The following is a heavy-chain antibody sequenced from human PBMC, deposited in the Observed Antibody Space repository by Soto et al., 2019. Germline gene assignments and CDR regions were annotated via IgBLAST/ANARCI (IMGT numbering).Heavy chain of an antibody. CDR3: AREGYSSSWYEWDYYYGMDV. J-gene: IGHJ6*02. D-gene: IGHD6-13*01. CDR2: TYYRSKWYN. V-gene: IGHV6-1*01. Sequence: SQTLSRTCAISGDSVSSNSAAWNWIRPSPSRGLEWLGRTYYRSKWYNDYAVSVKSRITINPDTSKNQFSLQLNSVTPEDTAVYYCAREGYSSSWYEWDYYYGMDVWGQGTTVTVSS. CDR1: GDSVSSNSAA.